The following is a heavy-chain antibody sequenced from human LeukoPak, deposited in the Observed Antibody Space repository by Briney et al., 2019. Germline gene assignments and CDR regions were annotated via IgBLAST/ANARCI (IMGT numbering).Heavy chain of an antibody. J-gene: IGHJ4*02. CDR2: IYYSGTT. Sequence: PSETLSLTCTVSGGSISSDYWSWIRQSPGKGLEWIGYIYYSGTTSYNPSLKSRVTISLDTSKNQFSLKLSSVTAADTAVYYCARHSGAGTGFVYWGQGTLVTVSS. CDR1: GGSISSDY. V-gene: IGHV4-59*08. D-gene: IGHD6-19*01. CDR3: ARHSGAGTGFVY.